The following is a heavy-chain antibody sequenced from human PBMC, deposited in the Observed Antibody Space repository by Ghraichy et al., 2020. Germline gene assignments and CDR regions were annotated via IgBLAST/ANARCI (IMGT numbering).Heavy chain of an antibody. D-gene: IGHD5-18*01. CDR1: GFTFSSYS. Sequence: GGSLRLSCAASGFTFSSYSMNWVRQAPGKGLEWVSSISSSSSYIYYADSVKGRFTISRDNAKNSLYLQMNSLRAEDTAVYYCARGEPFEPVDTVMETGYGMDVWGQGTTVTFSS. CDR2: ISSSSSYI. J-gene: IGHJ6*02. CDR3: ARGEPFEPVDTVMETGYGMDV. V-gene: IGHV3-21*01.